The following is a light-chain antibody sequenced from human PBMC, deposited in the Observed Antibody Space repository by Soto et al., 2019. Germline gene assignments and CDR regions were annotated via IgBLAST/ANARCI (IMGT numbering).Light chain of an antibody. Sequence: EIVLTQSPGTLSLSPGDRATLSCRASQSVSNNYLAWYQQKPGQAPRLLIYGASNRATGIPDRFSGSGSGTDFNLTIIRLEPEDFAVYYWQQYGSSGTFGQGTKVEIK. V-gene: IGKV3-20*01. CDR1: QSVSNNY. CDR2: GAS. CDR3: QQYGSSGT. J-gene: IGKJ1*01.